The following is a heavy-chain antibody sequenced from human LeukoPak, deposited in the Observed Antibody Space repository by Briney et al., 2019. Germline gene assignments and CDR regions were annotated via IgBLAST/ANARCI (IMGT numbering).Heavy chain of an antibody. CDR2: ISGAGITT. D-gene: IGHD3-22*01. V-gene: IGHV3-23*01. Sequence: GGSLRLSCAASGFTLSNYGMSWVRQAPGKGLEWVSAISGAGITTYYADSVKGRFTISRDIPKKTLYLQMNSLRAEDTAVYHCAKDAEQTYYYDSSGPNDAFDIWGQGTMVTVSS. CDR3: AKDAEQTYYYDSSGPNDAFDI. CDR1: GFTLSNYG. J-gene: IGHJ3*02.